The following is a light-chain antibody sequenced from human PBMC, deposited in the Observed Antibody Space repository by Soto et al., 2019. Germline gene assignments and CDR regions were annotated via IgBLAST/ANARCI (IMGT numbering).Light chain of an antibody. CDR3: CSYAGNYNLV. CDR2: DVS. CDR1: SSDVGGYHY. Sequence: QSALTQPRSVSGSLGQSVTISCTGSSSDVGGYHYVSWYQQHPGEAPKLIIFDVSKRPSGVPARFSGSKSGNEASLTVSGLQADDEGDYYCCSYAGNYNLVFGGGTQLTVL. J-gene: IGLJ2*01. V-gene: IGLV2-11*01.